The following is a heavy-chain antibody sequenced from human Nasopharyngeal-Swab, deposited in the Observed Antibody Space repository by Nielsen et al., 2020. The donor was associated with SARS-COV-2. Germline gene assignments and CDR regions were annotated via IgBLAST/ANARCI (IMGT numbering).Heavy chain of an antibody. CDR3: ARHSRVTTVVVVTLFDF. Sequence: GSLRLSCSVSGGSIRDNNYYWSWIRQPPGKGLEWIGSTSYSGVTFYNPSLRNRVTLSVDTSKNLLSLKLDSVTAADTALYYCARHSRVTTVVVVTLFDFWGQGIQVTVSS. V-gene: IGHV4-39*01. CDR2: TSYSGVT. CDR1: GGSIRDNNYY. D-gene: IGHD3-22*01. J-gene: IGHJ4*02.